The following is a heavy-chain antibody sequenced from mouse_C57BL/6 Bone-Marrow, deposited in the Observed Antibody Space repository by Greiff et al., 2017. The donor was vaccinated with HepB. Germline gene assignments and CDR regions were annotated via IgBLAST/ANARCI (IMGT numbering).Heavy chain of an antibody. J-gene: IGHJ3*01. CDR2: ISDGGSYT. CDR3: ARKYGNDRFAY. CDR1: GFTFSSYA. D-gene: IGHD2-1*01. V-gene: IGHV5-4*03. Sequence: EVKLMESGGGLVKPGGSLKLSCAASGFTFSSYAMSWVRQTPEKRLEWVATISDGGSYTYYPDNVKGRFTISRDNAKNNLYLQMSHLKSEDTAMYYCARKYGNDRFAYWGQGTLVTVSA.